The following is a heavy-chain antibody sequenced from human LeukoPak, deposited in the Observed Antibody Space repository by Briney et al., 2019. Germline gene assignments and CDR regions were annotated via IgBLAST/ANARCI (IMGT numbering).Heavy chain of an antibody. Sequence: ASVKVSCKASGYTFTSYDINWVRQAPGQGLEWMGRIIPILGIANYAQKFQGRVTITADKSTSTAYMELSSLRSEDTAVYYCARSGLWSGDYWGQGTLVTVSS. D-gene: IGHD3-10*02. CDR1: GYTFTSYD. J-gene: IGHJ4*02. V-gene: IGHV1-69*04. CDR3: ARSGLWSGDY. CDR2: IIPILGIA.